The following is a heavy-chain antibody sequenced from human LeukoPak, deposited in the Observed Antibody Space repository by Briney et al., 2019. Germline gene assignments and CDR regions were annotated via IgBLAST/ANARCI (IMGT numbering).Heavy chain of an antibody. J-gene: IGHJ4*02. Sequence: SETLSLTCAVYGGSFSGYYWSWIRQPPGKGLEWIGEINHSGSTNYNPSLKSRVTISIDTSKDQFSLKLSSVTAADTAVYYCARGPGTWYYYWGQGTLVTVSS. CDR3: ARGPGTWYYY. CDR2: INHSGST. CDR1: GGSFSGYY. D-gene: IGHD6-13*01. V-gene: IGHV4-34*01.